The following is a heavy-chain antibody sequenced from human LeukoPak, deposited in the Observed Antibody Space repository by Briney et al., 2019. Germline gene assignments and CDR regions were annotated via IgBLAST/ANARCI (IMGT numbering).Heavy chain of an antibody. Sequence: PGASLRLSCAASGFTFNNYAMNWVRQAPGKGLEWVSVITSSGSTYYADSVKGRFTISRDNAKNSLYLQMNSLRAEDTAVYYCARDWGSGSPWDFGYWGQGTLVTVSS. J-gene: IGHJ4*02. V-gene: IGHV3-69-1*01. D-gene: IGHD3-10*01. CDR3: ARDWGSGSPWDFGY. CDR1: GFTFNNYA. CDR2: ITSSGST.